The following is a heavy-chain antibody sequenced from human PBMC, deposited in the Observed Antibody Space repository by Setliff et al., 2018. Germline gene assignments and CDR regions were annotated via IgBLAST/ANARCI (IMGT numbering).Heavy chain of an antibody. V-gene: IGHV4-34*01. D-gene: IGHD5-12*01. CDR3: ARGGYSRGPPVYYFDY. Sequence: SETLSLTCAVYGGSFSGYYWSWIRQPPGKGLEWIGEINHSGSTNYNPFLKSRVTISVDTSKNQFSLKLSSVTAADTAVYYCARGGYSRGPPVYYFDYWGQGTLVTVSS. CDR1: GGSFSGYY. CDR2: INHSGST. J-gene: IGHJ4*02.